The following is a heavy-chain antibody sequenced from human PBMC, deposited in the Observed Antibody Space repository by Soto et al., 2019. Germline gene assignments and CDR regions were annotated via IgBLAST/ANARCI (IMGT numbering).Heavy chain of an antibody. V-gene: IGHV4-59*01. CDR2: IYYSGST. CDR1: GGSISSYY. CDR3: ARRPVIWSGYYTGSGTQDHNFDY. D-gene: IGHD3-3*01. Sequence: SETLSLTCTVSGGSISSYYWSWIRQPPGKGLEWIGYIYYSGSTNYNPSLKSRVTISVDTSKNQFSLKLSSVTAADTAVYYCARRPVIWSGYYTGSGTQDHNFDYWGQGTLVTVSS. J-gene: IGHJ4*02.